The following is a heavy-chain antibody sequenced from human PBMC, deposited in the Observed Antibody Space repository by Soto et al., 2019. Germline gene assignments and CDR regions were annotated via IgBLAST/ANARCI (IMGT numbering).Heavy chain of an antibody. J-gene: IGHJ5*02. D-gene: IGHD3-22*01. CDR2: VWYDGSNK. CDR3: ARDSSGDRNWCDP. Sequence: QVQLVESGGGVVQSGRSLRLSCAASGFTFSSYGMHWVRQAPGKGLEWVAVVWYDGSNKYYADSVKGRFTISRDNSKNTLHLQMNSLRAEDTAVYYCARDSSGDRNWCDPWGQGTLVTVSS. V-gene: IGHV3-33*01. CDR1: GFTFSSYG.